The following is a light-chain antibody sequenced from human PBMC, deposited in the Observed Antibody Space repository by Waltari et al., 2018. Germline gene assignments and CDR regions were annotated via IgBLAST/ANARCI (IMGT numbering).Light chain of an antibody. CDR2: KDT. CDR1: ILAKKF. V-gene: IGLV3-27*01. CDR3: YSATENNPWV. J-gene: IGLJ3*02. Sequence: SYELTQPSSVSVSPGQTATITCSGDILAKKFSRWFQQKPGEPPVLVIYKDTERPSGIPQRFSGSSAGTTVTVTISGAQVEDEADYYGYSATENNPWVFGGGTKLTVL.